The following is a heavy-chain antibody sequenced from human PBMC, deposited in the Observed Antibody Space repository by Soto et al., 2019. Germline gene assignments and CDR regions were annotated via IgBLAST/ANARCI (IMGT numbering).Heavy chain of an antibody. J-gene: IGHJ6*02. CDR1: GYTFTRYG. D-gene: IGHD2-8*01. CDR2: ISGYNGDT. CDR3: AKNGQPPYSYSGLDV. Sequence: QGHLVQSGAEVKKPGTSVKVSCKASGYTFTRYGISWVRQAPGQGLEWMGWISGYNGDTNYAQNLQGRVTMTIDTSTSTAYMELRSLTSDDPAVYYCAKNGQPPYSYSGLDVWGQGTTVTVSS. V-gene: IGHV1-18*01.